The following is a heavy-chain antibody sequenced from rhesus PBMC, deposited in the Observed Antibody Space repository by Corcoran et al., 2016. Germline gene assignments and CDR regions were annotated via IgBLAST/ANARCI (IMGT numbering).Heavy chain of an antibody. CDR2: IYGNSAST. CDR1: GGPISDYYY. V-gene: IGHV4S9*01. Sequence: QVQLQESGPGLVKPSETLSLTCAVSGGPISDYYYWDWIRHPPGKGLEWSGNIYGNSASTYYNPSLKSRVTISKDTAKNQFCLKLSSVAAADTAVYYCARDPGQGFDYWGQGVLVTVSS. J-gene: IGHJ4*01. CDR3: ARDPGQGFDY.